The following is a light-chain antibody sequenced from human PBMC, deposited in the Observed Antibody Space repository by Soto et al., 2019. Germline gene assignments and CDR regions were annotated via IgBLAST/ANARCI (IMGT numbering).Light chain of an antibody. CDR1: QGIGND. J-gene: IGKJ1*01. Sequence: AIQMNQSPSSLSASLGDRVTITCRASQGIGNDLGWYQQKPGNAPRLLIYAASTLQSGVPSRFSGSGSGTDFTLTISSLQPEDSATYYCLQDYNFPWTFGQGTKVEIK. CDR3: LQDYNFPWT. V-gene: IGKV1-6*01. CDR2: AAS.